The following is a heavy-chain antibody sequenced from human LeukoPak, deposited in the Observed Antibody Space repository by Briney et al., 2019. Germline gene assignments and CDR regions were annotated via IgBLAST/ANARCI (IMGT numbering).Heavy chain of an antibody. Sequence: GGSLRLSCAASGVPFSASWMHWVRQAPGKGLAWVSHISSDGSVMVYADSVKGRFTISRDNSKNTLYLQMNSLRAEDTAVYYCARGGVRFLEWLLEETPLGYWGQGTLVTVSS. V-gene: IGHV3-74*01. D-gene: IGHD3-3*01. CDR3: ARGGVRFLEWLLEETPLGY. J-gene: IGHJ4*02. CDR2: ISSDGSVM. CDR1: GVPFSASW.